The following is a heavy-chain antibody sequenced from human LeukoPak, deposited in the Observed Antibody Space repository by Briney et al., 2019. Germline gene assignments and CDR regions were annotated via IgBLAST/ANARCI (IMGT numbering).Heavy chain of an antibody. Sequence: SETLSLTCTVVGGSISSSGYYWAWIRQPPGKGLEWIGSIYHSGSTYYNPSVRSRVTISVDTSKNQFSLKLSSVSAADSTLYYCARHYYGHNPPGYWYFDFWGRGTLVTVSS. CDR3: ARHYYGHNPPGYWYFDF. CDR1: GGSISSSGYY. D-gene: IGHD4-17*01. V-gene: IGHV4-39*01. CDR2: IYHSGST. J-gene: IGHJ2*01.